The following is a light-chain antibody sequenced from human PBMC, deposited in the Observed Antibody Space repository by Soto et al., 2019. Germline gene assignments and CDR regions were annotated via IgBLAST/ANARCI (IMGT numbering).Light chain of an antibody. CDR2: DNN. J-gene: IGLJ2*01. Sequence: QSVLTQPPSVSAAPGEKVSISCSGGSSNIGSNYVSWYQQLPGAAPKLLIYDNNKRPSGIPDRFSGSTSGTSATLGITGLQTGDEADYYCGTWDSSLPVSLVFGGGTKVTVL. CDR1: SSNIGSNY. V-gene: IGLV1-51*01. CDR3: GTWDSSLPVSLV.